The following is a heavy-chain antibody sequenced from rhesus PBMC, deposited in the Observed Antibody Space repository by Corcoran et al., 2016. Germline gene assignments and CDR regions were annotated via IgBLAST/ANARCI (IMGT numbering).Heavy chain of an antibody. D-gene: IGHD4-23*01. CDR1: GFSLSTSGMG. J-gene: IGHJ6*01. CDR3: ARVTVTTPHYGLDS. Sequence: QVTLKESGPALVKPTQTLTLTCTFSGFSLSTSGMGVGWIRQPLGKALEWLASIYWDDDKYYSTSLKSRLTISKDTSKNQVVLTMTNMDPVDTATYYCARVTVTTPHYGLDSWGQGVVVTVSS. V-gene: IGHV2S1*01. CDR2: IYWDDDK.